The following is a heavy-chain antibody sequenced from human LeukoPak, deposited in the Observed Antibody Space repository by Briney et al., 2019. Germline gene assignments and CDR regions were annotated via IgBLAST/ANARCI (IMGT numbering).Heavy chain of an antibody. J-gene: IGHJ4*02. D-gene: IGHD2-8*01. CDR3: VKDSEEMVPRGYLDY. Sequence: GGSLRLSCTASGFMFRSYGMNWVRQAPGKGLEWVAFISDNAGDQYYGDTVRGRATVSRDNVRKALFLQIDSLRPEDTAVYYCVKDSEEMVPRGYLDYCGKGTLVTVSS. CDR2: ISDNAGDQ. CDR1: GFMFRSYG. V-gene: IGHV3-30*02.